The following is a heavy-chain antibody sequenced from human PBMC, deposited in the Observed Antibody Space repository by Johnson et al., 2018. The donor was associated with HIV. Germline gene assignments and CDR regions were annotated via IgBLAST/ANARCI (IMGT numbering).Heavy chain of an antibody. D-gene: IGHD2-15*01. V-gene: IGHV3-30-3*01. CDR2: ISYDGSNK. CDR1: GLTFSSYA. Sequence: QVQLVESGGGVVQPGRSLRLSCAASGLTFSSYAMHWVRQAPGKGLEWVAVISYDGSNKYYADSVKGRFTISRDNSKNTLYLQMNSLRVEDTAVYYCARGYCSGGSVYSEYAFDIWGQGTMVTVSS. J-gene: IGHJ3*02. CDR3: ARGYCSGGSVYSEYAFDI.